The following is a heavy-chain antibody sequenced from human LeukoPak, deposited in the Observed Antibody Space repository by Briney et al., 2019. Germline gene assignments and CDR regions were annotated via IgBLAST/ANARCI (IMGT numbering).Heavy chain of an antibody. Sequence: SETLSLTCTVSGGSISSYYWSWIRQPPGKGLEWIGYIYYSGSNNYNPSLKSRVTISVDTSKNQFSLKLSSVTAADTAVYYCARVPRSYYYYYYMDVWGKGTTVTVSS. CDR3: ARVPRSYYYYYYMDV. J-gene: IGHJ6*03. CDR2: IYYSGSN. V-gene: IGHV4-59*01. CDR1: GGSISSYY.